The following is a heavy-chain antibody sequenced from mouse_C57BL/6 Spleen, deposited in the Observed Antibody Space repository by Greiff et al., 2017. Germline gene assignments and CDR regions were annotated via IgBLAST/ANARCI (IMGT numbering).Heavy chain of an antibody. D-gene: IGHD6-1*01. V-gene: IGHV1-52*01. CDR1: GYTFTSYW. J-gene: IGHJ4*01. CDR2: IDPSDSEP. Sequence: QVQLQQPGAELVRPGSSVKLSCKASGYTFTSYWMHWVKQRPIQGLEWIGNIDPSDSEPHYNQKFKDKATLTVDKSSSTAYMQLSSLTSEDSAVYYCARRAAFYAMDYWGQGTSVTVSS. CDR3: ARRAAFYAMDY.